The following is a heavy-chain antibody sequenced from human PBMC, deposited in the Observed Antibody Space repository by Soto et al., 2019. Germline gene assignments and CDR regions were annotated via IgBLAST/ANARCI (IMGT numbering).Heavy chain of an antibody. CDR2: IWYDGSNK. D-gene: IGHD1-26*01. V-gene: IGHV3-33*01. Sequence: QVQLVESGGGVVQPGRSLRLSCATSGFTFSSYGMHWVRQAPGKGLEWVAVIWYDGSNKYYADSVKGRFTISRDNSKYTLSLQMNSLRVEDTAVYYCARDRIVGTTKIYYGMDVWGQGTTVTVSS. CDR3: ARDRIVGTTKIYYGMDV. J-gene: IGHJ6*02. CDR1: GFTFSSYG.